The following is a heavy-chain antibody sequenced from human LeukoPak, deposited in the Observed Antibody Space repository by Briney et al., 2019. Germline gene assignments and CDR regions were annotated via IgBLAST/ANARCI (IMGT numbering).Heavy chain of an antibody. V-gene: IGHV4-4*07. CDR1: GGSISSYY. D-gene: IGHD2-8*01. CDR3: ARNXCTXGVCYFNWFDP. CDR2: IYTSGST. J-gene: IGHJ5*02. Sequence: PSETLSLTCTVSGGSISSYYWSWIRQPAGKGLEWIGRIYTSGSTNYNPSLKSRVTMSVDTSKNQFSLKLSPVTAADTAVYYCARNXCTXGVCYFNWFDPWGQGTLVTVSS.